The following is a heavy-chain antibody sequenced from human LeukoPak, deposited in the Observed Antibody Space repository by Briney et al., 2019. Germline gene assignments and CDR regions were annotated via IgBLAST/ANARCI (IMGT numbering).Heavy chain of an antibody. J-gene: IGHJ4*02. CDR3: ARDLYNFWRGIVCY. Sequence: GSARVSCKPSGYTFTGYYIHCVRHAPGQGLEWMGWINPNSGGTNYAQNFQGRVTMTRDTSISTAYMELSRLRSDDSAVYYCARDLYNFWRGIVCYWGQGTLVTVSS. D-gene: IGHD3-3*01. CDR1: GYTFTGYY. V-gene: IGHV1-2*02. CDR2: INPNSGGT.